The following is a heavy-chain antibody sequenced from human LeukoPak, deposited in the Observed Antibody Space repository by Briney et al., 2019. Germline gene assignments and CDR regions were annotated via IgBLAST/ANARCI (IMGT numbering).Heavy chain of an antibody. J-gene: IGHJ4*02. CDR1: GFTFSSYG. CDR2: IWYDGSNK. D-gene: IGHD6-19*01. CDR3: VRNLAVAGTCFDS. Sequence: HGGSLRLSCAASGFTFSSYGMRWVRQAPGKGLEWVAVIWYDGSNKYYADSVKGRFTISRDNAESSLYLQMNSLRAEDTAVYYCVRNLAVAGTCFDSWGQGTLVTVSS. V-gene: IGHV3-33*03.